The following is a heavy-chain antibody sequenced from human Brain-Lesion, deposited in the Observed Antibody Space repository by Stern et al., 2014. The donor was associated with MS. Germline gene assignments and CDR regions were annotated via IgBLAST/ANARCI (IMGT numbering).Heavy chain of an antibody. CDR3: ARVDCSGTNCFYYYYGMDV. Sequence: EMQLVESGGGLVKPGGSLRLSCEASGFTFNSYSMNWVRQAPGQGLEWVSSIRVGTDYIYYADSVKGRFTISRDNAKNSLFLQMNTLRAEDTGVYYCARVDCSGTNCFYYYYGMDVWGQGTTVTVSS. V-gene: IGHV3-21*01. D-gene: IGHD2-2*01. CDR2: IRVGTDYI. CDR1: GFTFNSYS. J-gene: IGHJ6*02.